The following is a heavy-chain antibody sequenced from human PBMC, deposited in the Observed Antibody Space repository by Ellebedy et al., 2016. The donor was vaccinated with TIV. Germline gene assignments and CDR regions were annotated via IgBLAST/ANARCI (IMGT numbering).Heavy chain of an antibody. Sequence: GESLKISCAASGFTFSNAWMSWVRQAPGKGLEWVAVISYDGSNKYYADSVKGRFTISRDNSKNTLYLQMNSLRAEDTAVYYCARGNSYDSSGYYFKYYFDYWGQGTLVTVSS. CDR3: ARGNSYDSSGYYFKYYFDY. D-gene: IGHD3-22*01. CDR2: ISYDGSNK. J-gene: IGHJ4*02. CDR1: GFTFSNAW. V-gene: IGHV3-30*01.